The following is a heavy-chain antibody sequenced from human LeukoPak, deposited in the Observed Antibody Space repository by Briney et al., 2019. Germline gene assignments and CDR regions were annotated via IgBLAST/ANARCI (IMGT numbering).Heavy chain of an antibody. CDR3: AKAPIQLWTYYFDY. CDR1: GFTVSNNY. CDR2: IYRGGST. J-gene: IGHJ4*02. D-gene: IGHD5-18*01. Sequence: PGGSLRLSCAASGFTVSNNYMNWVRQAPGKGLEWVSVIYRGGSTQYADSVKGRFTISRDNSKNTLYLQMNSLRAEDTAVYYCAKAPIQLWTYYFDYWGQGTLVTVSS. V-gene: IGHV3-53*01.